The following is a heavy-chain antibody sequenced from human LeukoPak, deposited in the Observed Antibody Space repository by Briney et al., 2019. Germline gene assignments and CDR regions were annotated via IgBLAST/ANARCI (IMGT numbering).Heavy chain of an antibody. CDR2: IRPSGDNT. Sequence: GGSLRLSCAASGFTFSSYGMSWVRQAPGRGLEWGSSIRPSGDNTYYGDSVKGRFTISRDNPKTTVYLQMNNMRVDDTAVYYCARVAGWHWFDPWGQGTLVTVSS. J-gene: IGHJ5*02. V-gene: IGHV3-23*01. D-gene: IGHD6-19*01. CDR3: ARVAGWHWFDP. CDR1: GFTFSSYG.